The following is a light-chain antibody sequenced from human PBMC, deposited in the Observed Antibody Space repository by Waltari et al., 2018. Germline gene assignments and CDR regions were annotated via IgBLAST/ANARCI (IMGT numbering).Light chain of an antibody. V-gene: IGLV2-14*03. CDR1: SSDAGSYNY. Sequence: QSALTQPASVSGSPGQSITISCTGTSSDAGSYNYVSWYQQHPGKAPKLMIYDVSYRPSGVSNRFSGSKSGNTASLTISGLQAEDEADYYCSSYITTNTLELFGGGTSLTVL. J-gene: IGLJ2*01. CDR3: SSYITTNTLEL. CDR2: DVS.